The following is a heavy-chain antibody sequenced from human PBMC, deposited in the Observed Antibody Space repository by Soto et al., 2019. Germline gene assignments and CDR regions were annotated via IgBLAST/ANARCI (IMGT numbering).Heavy chain of an antibody. J-gene: IGHJ4*02. CDR1: GFTFSSYA. D-gene: IGHD6-19*01. CDR2: ISGSGSST. CDR3: AKGYNSGCSCFYY. V-gene: IGHV3-23*01. Sequence: EVQLLESGGGLVQPGGSLRLSCAASGFTFSSYAMSWVRQTPGKGLESVSAISGSGSSTYYAASVKGRFTISRDNSKNAVYLQMNRLRAEDTALYYCAKGYNSGCSCFYYWGQGTLVTAS.